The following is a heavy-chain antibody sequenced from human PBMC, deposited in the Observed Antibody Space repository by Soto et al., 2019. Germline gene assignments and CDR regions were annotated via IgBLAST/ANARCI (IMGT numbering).Heavy chain of an antibody. D-gene: IGHD6-13*01. V-gene: IGHV1-69*13. CDR1: GGTFSSYA. CDR2: IIPIFGTA. CDR3: AIGPAAAGISHFDY. J-gene: IGHJ4*02. Sequence: GASVKVSCKASGGTFSSYAISWVRQAPGQGLEWMGGIIPIFGTANYAQKFQGRVTITADESTSTAYMELSSLRSEDTAVYYCAIGPAAAGISHFDYWGQGTLVTVSS.